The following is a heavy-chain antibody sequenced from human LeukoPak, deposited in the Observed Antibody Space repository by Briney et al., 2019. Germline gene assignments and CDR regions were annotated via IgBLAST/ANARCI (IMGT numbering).Heavy chain of an antibody. D-gene: IGHD5-18*01. J-gene: IGHJ1*01. V-gene: IGHV1-18*01. Sequence: ASVKVSCKASGYTFTSYGISWVRQAPGQGLEWMGWISAYNGNTNYAQKLQGRVTMTTDTSTSTAYMQLSSLRSEDTAVYYCALTAHGNTYGPKYFHHWGQGTLVTVSS. CDR1: GYTFTSYG. CDR2: ISAYNGNT. CDR3: ALTAHGNTYGPKYFHH.